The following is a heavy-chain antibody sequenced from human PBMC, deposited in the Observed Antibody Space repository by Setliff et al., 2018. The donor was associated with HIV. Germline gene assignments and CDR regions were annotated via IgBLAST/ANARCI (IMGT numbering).Heavy chain of an antibody. CDR3: ARAAYSGTYLWEPASDL. CDR2: VFVTGPT. CDR1: GGSMRSGSHF. J-gene: IGHJ2*01. D-gene: IGHD1-26*01. V-gene: IGHV4-61*09. Sequence: SETLSLTCTVSGGSMRSGSHFWSWIRQPAGKGLEWLGHVFVTGPTNYNSALGSRITISVEPTKNQFSLNLASATAADTAVYYCARAAYSGTYLWEPASDLWGPGTRVTVS.